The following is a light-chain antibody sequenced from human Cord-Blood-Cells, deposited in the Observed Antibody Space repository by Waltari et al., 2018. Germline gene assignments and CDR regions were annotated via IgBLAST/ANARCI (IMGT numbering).Light chain of an antibody. J-gene: IGKJ2*03. CDR3: QQSYSTPYS. Sequence: DIQMTQSPSSLSASVGDRVTITCRASQSLSSYLNWYQQKPGKAPKLLIYAASSLQSWVPSRFSGSGSGTYFTLTIISLQPEDFATYYCQQSYSTPYSFGQGTKLEIK. V-gene: IGKV1-39*01. CDR1: QSLSSY. CDR2: AAS.